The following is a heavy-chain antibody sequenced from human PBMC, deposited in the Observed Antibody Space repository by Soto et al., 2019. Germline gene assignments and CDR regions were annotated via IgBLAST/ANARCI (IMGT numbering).Heavy chain of an antibody. D-gene: IGHD6-13*01. CDR1: GGSFSGYD. J-gene: IGHJ4*02. CDR3: ARRSGYSSSWYYSY. Sequence: LETLSLTCAVYGGSFSGYDWSWIRQPPGKGLEWIGEINHSGSTNYNPSLKSRVTISVDTSKNQFSLKLSSVTAADTAVYYCARRSGYSSSWYYSYWGQGTLVTVSS. CDR2: INHSGST. V-gene: IGHV4-34*01.